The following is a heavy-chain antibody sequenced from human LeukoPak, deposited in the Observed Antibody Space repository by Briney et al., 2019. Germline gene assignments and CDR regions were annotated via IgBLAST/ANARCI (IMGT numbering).Heavy chain of an antibody. CDR2: IKGDGIST. J-gene: IGHJ4*02. Sequence: GGSLRLSCAASGFDFSSNWMHWVRHAPGQGLVWVSRIKGDGISTNYADSVKGRFTISRDIAKNTLYLQMNSLRAEDTGVYYCAKDHYWSIDYWGRGTLVTVSS. V-gene: IGHV3-74*01. CDR3: AKDHYWSIDY. CDR1: GFDFSSNW. D-gene: IGHD3-3*01.